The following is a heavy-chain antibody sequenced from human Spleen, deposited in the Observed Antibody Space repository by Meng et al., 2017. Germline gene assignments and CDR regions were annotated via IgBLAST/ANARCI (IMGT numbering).Heavy chain of an antibody. CDR3: AEESGSSCRAGWFDP. J-gene: IGHJ5*01. D-gene: IGHD6-13*01. CDR1: GFTLRSRP. V-gene: IGHV3-30*11. Sequence: GESLKISCATSGFTLRSRPMHWVRQAPGKGLEWVAVISTDGSSQSYADSVKGRFTISRDNSKNTLTLQMSSLRVEDTGVYYCAEESGSSCRAGWFDPWGQGTLVTVSS. CDR2: ISTDGSSQ.